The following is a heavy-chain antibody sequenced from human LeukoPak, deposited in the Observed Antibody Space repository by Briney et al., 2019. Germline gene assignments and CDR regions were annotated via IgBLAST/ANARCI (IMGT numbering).Heavy chain of an antibody. CDR1: GFTVSSNY. CDR2: IYSGGST. V-gene: IGHV3-53*01. CDR3: ATTPKHGDYDY. J-gene: IGHJ4*02. D-gene: IGHD4-17*01. Sequence: GGSLRLSCAASGFTVSSNYMSWVRQAPGKGLEWVSVIYSGGSTYYADSVKGRFTISRDDSKNTLYLQMNSLRAEDTAVYYCATTPKHGDYDYWGQGTLVTVSS.